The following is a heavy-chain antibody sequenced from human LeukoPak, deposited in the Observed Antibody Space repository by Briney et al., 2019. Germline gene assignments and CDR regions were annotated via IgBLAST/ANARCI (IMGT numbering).Heavy chain of an antibody. D-gene: IGHD2-2*01. CDR1: TFLFSDYA. CDR2: ISGGGDAT. CDR3: TRDQRKYCSRTTCFVFDI. V-gene: IGHV3-23*01. J-gene: IGHJ3*02. Sequence: GGSPRLSCAASTFLFSDYAMTWVRQAPGKGLEWVSTISGGGDATYYAHSVKGRFAVSRDNSKKTLYLQLNSLRAEDTAVYYCTRDQRKYCSRTTCFVFDIWGQGTVVSVSS.